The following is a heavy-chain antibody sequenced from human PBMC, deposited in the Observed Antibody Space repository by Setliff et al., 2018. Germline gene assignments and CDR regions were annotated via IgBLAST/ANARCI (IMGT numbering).Heavy chain of an antibody. CDR2: LNPNISAT. D-gene: IGHD1-26*01. CDR1: GNRFTDYN. V-gene: IGHV1-8*02. Sequence: ASVKVSCKASGNRFTDYNLHWVRQATGQGLEWMGLLNPNISATFYPPKFQGRVTMTRDTSTSTFYMELSSLRSEDTAVYYCARGVGAMGDYWGQGTLVTVSS. CDR3: ARGVGAMGDY. J-gene: IGHJ4*02.